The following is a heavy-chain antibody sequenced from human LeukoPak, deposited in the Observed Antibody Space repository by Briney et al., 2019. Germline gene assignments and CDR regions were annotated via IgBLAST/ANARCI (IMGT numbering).Heavy chain of an antibody. CDR2: IYFSGST. D-gene: IGHD3-10*01. Sequence: SETLSLTCTISGGSIDTSDYYWGWIRQPPGKGLEWVGSIYFSGSTYYNPSLKSRVTISVDTSKNQFSLKLSSVTAADTAVYYCARDMVRGVSDAFDIWGQGTMVTVSS. J-gene: IGHJ3*02. V-gene: IGHV4-39*07. CDR3: ARDMVRGVSDAFDI. CDR1: GGSIDTSDYY.